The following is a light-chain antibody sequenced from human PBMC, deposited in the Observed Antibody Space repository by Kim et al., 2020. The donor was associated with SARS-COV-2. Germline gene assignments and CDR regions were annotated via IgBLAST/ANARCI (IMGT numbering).Light chain of an antibody. J-gene: IGKJ3*01. CDR3: QQYGSSPFT. CDR1: QSVSSSY. V-gene: IGKV3-20*01. Sequence: SPGERATLSCRASQSVSSSYLAGYQQKPGQAPRLLTYGASSRATGIPDRFSGSGSGTDFTLTISRLEPEDFAVYYCQQYGSSPFTFGPGTKVDIK. CDR2: GAS.